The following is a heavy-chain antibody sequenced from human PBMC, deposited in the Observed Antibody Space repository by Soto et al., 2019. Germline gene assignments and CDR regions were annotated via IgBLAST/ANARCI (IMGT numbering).Heavy chain of an antibody. Sequence: GASVKVSCKASGNTFTSYDINWVRQATGQGLEWMGRIDPSDSYTNYSPSFQGHVTISADKSISTAYLQWSSLKASDTAMYYCARRPYDSSGYYSLAFDIWGQGTMVTVSS. D-gene: IGHD3-22*01. CDR1: GNTFTSYD. CDR3: ARRPYDSSGYYSLAFDI. V-gene: IGHV5-10-1*01. J-gene: IGHJ3*02. CDR2: IDPSDSYT.